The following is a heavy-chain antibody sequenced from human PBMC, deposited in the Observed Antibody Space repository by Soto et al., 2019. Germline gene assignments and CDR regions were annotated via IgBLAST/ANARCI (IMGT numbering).Heavy chain of an antibody. Sequence: SETLSLTCTVSGGSISSGDYYWSWIRQPPGKGLEWIGYIYYSGSTYYNPSLKSRVTISVDTSKNQFSLKLSSVTAADTAVDYCARAFDLQGIDVWGQWTTVTLSS. CDR2: IYYSGST. CDR1: GGSISSGDYY. CDR3: ARAFDLQGIDV. J-gene: IGHJ6*02. V-gene: IGHV4-30-4*01.